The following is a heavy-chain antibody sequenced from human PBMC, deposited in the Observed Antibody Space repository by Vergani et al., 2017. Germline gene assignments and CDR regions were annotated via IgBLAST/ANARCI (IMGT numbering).Heavy chain of an antibody. V-gene: IGHV4-59*08. J-gene: IGHJ6*02. CDR1: GGSISSYY. Sequence: QVQLQESGPGLVKPSETLSLTCTVSGGSISSYYWSWIRQPPGKGLEWIGYIYYRGSTNYNPSLKSRVTISVDTSKNQFSLKLSSVAAADSAVYYCARLGYYGSGRYYIYYGMDVWGQGTTVTVSS. D-gene: IGHD3-10*01. CDR3: ARLGYYGSGRYYIYYGMDV. CDR2: IYYRGST.